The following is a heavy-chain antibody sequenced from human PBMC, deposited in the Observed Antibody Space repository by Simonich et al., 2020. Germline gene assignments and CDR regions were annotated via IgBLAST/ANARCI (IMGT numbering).Heavy chain of an antibody. J-gene: IGHJ3*02. D-gene: IGHD6-13*01. CDR1: GGSISSSSYY. Sequence: QLQLQESGPGLVKPSETPSLTCTVSGGSISSSSYYWGWIRQPPGKGLEWIGSIYYSGSNYYNPSLKSRVTIAVDTSKNQFSLKLSSVTAADTAVYYCARHAGFAFDIWGQGTMVTVSS. CDR3: ARHAGFAFDI. V-gene: IGHV4-39*01. CDR2: IYYSGSN.